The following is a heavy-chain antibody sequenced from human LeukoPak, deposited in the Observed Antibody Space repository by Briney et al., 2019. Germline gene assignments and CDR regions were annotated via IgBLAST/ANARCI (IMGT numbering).Heavy chain of an antibody. CDR3: AGGSQWLVF. CDR2: IWYDGSNK. J-gene: IGHJ4*02. CDR1: GFTFSSYA. D-gene: IGHD6-19*01. Sequence: GGSLRLSCAASGFTFSSYAMHWVRQAPGKGLEWVAVIWYDGSNKYYADSVKGRFTISRDNSKNTLYLQMNSLRAEDTAVYYCAGGSQWLVFWGQGTLVTVSS. V-gene: IGHV3-33*08.